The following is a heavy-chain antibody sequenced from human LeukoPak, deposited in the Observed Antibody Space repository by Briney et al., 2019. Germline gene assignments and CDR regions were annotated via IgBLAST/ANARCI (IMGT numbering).Heavy chain of an antibody. Sequence: PSETLSLTCTVSGGSISSGSYYWSWIRQPAGKGLEWIGRIYTSGSTNYNPSLKSRVTISVDTSKNQFSLKLSSVTAADTALYYCARHQAGGSFDYWGQGTLVTVSS. D-gene: IGHD1-26*01. CDR2: IYTSGST. CDR1: GGSISSGSYY. CDR3: ARHQAGGSFDY. J-gene: IGHJ4*02. V-gene: IGHV4-61*02.